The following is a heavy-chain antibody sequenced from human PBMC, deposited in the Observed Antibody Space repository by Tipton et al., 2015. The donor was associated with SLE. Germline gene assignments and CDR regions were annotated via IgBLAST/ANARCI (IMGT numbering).Heavy chain of an antibody. J-gene: IGHJ3*02. V-gene: IGHV4-59*11. CDR1: GGSISSHY. D-gene: IGHD2-21*01. Sequence: TLSLTCTVSGGSISSHYWSWIRQPPGKTLEWIGYIYSGGSTNYNPSLKSRVSISVDTSKNQISLKLSSVTAADTAVYYCAREVNVVSDSDAFDIWGQGTVVTVS. CDR2: IYSGGST. CDR3: AREVNVVSDSDAFDI.